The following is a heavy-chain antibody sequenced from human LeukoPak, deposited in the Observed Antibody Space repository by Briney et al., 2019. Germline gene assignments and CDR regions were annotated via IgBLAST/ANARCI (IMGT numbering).Heavy chain of an antibody. V-gene: IGHV1-3*01. D-gene: IGHD2-15*01. CDR2: INAGNGNT. CDR3: ARHGPMNPAVEVAASYYFDS. CDR1: GYTFTSYS. J-gene: IGHJ4*02. Sequence: ASVTVSCTASGYTFTSYSMHWVRQAPGQRLEWMGWINAGNGNTKFSQKFQGRVTITRDTSASTAYMELSSLRSEDTAVYYCARHGPMNPAVEVAASYYFDSWGQGTLVTVSS.